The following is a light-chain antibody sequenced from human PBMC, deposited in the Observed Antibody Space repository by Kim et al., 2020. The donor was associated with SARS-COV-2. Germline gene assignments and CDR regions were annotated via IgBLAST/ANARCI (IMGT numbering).Light chain of an antibody. CDR2: GAS. CDR3: QQYNNWPVT. J-gene: IGKJ4*01. V-gene: IGKV3D-15*01. CDR1: QSFSSN. Sequence: VSPGERATLSCRASQSFSSNLAWYQQKPGQAPRLLIYGASSRATGIPARFSGSGSGTEFTLTISSLQSEDFAVYYCQQYNNWPVTFGGGTKVEIK.